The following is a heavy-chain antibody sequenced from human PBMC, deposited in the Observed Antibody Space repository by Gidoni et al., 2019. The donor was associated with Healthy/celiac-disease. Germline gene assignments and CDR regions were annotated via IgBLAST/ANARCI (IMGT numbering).Heavy chain of an antibody. CDR3: ARVAELDAFDI. V-gene: IGHV3-30-3*01. CDR2: ISYDGSNK. J-gene: IGHJ3*02. D-gene: IGHD1-7*01. CDR1: GFTFSSYA. Sequence: VQLVESGGGVVQPGRSLRLPWAASGFTFSSYAMHWVRQAPGKGLEWVAVISYDGSNKYYADSVKGRFTISRDNSKNTLYLQMNSLRAEDTAVYYCARVAELDAFDIWGQGTMVTVSS.